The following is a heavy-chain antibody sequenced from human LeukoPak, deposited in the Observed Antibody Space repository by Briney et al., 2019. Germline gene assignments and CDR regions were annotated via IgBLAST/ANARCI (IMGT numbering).Heavy chain of an antibody. J-gene: IGHJ4*02. D-gene: IGHD3-16*02. CDR3: TRCHDYVWGSYRPFDY. Sequence: GGSLRLSCTASGFTFGDYAMSWVRQAPGKGLEWVGFIRSKAYGGTTEYAASVKGRFTISRDDSKSIAYLQMNSLKTEDTAVYYCTRCHDYVWGSYRPFDYWGQGTLVTVSS. CDR1: GFTFGDYA. V-gene: IGHV3-49*04. CDR2: IRSKAYGGTT.